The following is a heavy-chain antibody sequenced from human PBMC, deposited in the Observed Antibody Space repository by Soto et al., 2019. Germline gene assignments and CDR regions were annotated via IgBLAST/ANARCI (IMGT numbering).Heavy chain of an antibody. CDR3: AAASEYDSSGYLRFGYGMDV. J-gene: IGHJ6*02. CDR2: IVVGSGNT. Sequence: QMQLVQSGPEVKKPGTSVKVSCKASGFTFTSSAVQWVRQARGQRLEWIGWIVVGSGNTNYAQKFQERVTITRDMSTSTAYMELRSLRSEDTAVYYCAAASEYDSSGYLRFGYGMDVWGQGTTVTVSS. CDR1: GFTFTSSA. V-gene: IGHV1-58*01. D-gene: IGHD3-22*01.